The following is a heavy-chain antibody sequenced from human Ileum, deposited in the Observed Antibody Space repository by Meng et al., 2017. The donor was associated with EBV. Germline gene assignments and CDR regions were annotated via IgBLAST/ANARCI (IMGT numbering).Heavy chain of an antibody. V-gene: IGHV4-4*02. CDR2: IYHSGST. CDR3: ARVGQWLPIDY. J-gene: IGHJ4*02. Sequence: QGSGPGPGEPSGTLSLTCVVSGGSISSSNWGSWVRQPPGKGLEWIGEIYHSGSTNYNPFLKSRVTISVDKSKNQFSLNLSSVTAADTAVYYCARVGQWLPIDYWGQGTLVTVSS. D-gene: IGHD6-19*01. CDR1: GGSISSSNW.